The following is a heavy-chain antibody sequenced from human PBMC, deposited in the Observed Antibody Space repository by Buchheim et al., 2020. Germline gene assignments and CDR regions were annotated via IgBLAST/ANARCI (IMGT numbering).Heavy chain of an antibody. CDR1: GFTFSSDW. V-gene: IGHV3-74*01. CDR3: TRSANFFRGMDV. CDR2: INPDGSDT. Sequence: EERLVESGGGLGQPGGSLRLSCAASGFTFSSDWMHWVRQAPGKGLVWVSRINPDGSDTTYADSVKGRFTISSDHGRKPRYLQMNSLRGEDTAIYYCTRSANFFRGMDVWGQGTT. D-gene: IGHD2-15*01. J-gene: IGHJ6*02.